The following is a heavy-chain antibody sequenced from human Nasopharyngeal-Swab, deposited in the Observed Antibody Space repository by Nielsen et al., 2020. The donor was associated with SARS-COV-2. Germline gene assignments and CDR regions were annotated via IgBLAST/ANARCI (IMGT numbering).Heavy chain of an antibody. D-gene: IGHD2-2*02. Sequence: ASVKVSCKASGYSFTTYAIHWVRQAPGQGPEWMGWINTNTGDPTYAQGSTGRFVFSSDTSVTTTFLQINSLKAEDTAMCYCARGCYKNNCYRGVSLDYWGQGTRVTVSS. J-gene: IGHJ4*02. CDR2: INTNTGDP. CDR1: GYSFTTYA. CDR3: ARGCYKNNCYRGVSLDY. V-gene: IGHV7-4-1*02.